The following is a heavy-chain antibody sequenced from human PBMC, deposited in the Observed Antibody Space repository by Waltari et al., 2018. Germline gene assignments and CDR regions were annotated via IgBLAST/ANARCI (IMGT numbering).Heavy chain of an antibody. CDR3: ARGPLMVGGDPLYYYYGMDV. CDR1: GGTCSRSA. V-gene: IGHV1-69*14. D-gene: IGHD2-21*01. CDR2: INPIFGTS. Sequence: QLQLVHSGAEVTKPGSPLKVSSKASGGTCSRSAISWERQSHGHGLEWMGRINPIFGTSNYAQKFQGRVTITADKSTSTAYMERSRLRSEDTAVYYCARGPLMVGGDPLYYYYGMDVWDQGTTVTVSS. J-gene: IGHJ6*02.